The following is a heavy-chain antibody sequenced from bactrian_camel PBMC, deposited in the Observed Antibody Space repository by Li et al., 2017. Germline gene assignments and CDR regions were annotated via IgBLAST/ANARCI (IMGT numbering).Heavy chain of an antibody. CDR2: IDSDGDI. J-gene: IGHJ6*01. D-gene: IGHD5*01. V-gene: IGHV3S53*01. CDR1: TNVSKYY. CDR3: AAGQGVGWCLDVIRLGAEADFDY. Sequence: VQLVESGGGSVQAGGSLRLACTASTNVSKYYMAWFRQAPGKEREGVAVIDSDGDIAYADSLQGRFTISADNAKNTLYLQMSNLKPEDTAMYYCAAGQGVGWCLDVIRLGAEADFDYWGQGTQVTVS.